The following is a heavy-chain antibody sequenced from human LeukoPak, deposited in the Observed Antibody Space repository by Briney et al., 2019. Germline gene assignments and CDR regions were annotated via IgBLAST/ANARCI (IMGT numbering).Heavy chain of an antibody. CDR1: GGTFSSYA. Sequence: ASVKVSCKASGGTFSSYAISWVRQAPGQGLEWIGGIIPIFGTANYAQKFQGRVTITTDESTSTAYMELSSLRSEDTAVYYCARGGEYQLLEGVWFDPWGQGSLVTVSS. V-gene: IGHV1-69*05. CDR3: ARGGEYQLLEGVWFDP. D-gene: IGHD2-2*01. CDR2: IIPIFGTA. J-gene: IGHJ5*02.